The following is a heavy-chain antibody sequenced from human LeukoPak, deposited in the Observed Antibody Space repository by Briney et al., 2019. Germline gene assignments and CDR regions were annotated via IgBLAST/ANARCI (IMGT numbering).Heavy chain of an antibody. CDR2: ISGSGGST. CDR1: GFTFSGYA. V-gene: IGHV3-23*01. CDR3: AKADHYYYYMGV. J-gene: IGHJ6*03. Sequence: GGSLRLSCAASGFTFSGYAMSWVRQAPGKGLEWVSAISGSGGSTYYADSVRGRFTISRDNSKNTLHLRMNSLRAEDTAVYYCAKADHYYYYMGVWGKGTTVTVSS.